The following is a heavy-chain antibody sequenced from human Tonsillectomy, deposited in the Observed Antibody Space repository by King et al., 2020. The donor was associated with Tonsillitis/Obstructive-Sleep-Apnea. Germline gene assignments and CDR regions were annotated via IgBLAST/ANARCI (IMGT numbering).Heavy chain of an antibody. D-gene: IGHD1-1*01. V-gene: IGHV1-3*01. CDR1: GYTFTDYA. Sequence: QLVQSGAEVKKPGASVKVSCKASGYTFTDYAVYWVRQTHGQRLEWMGRINPGTGNKKYSEKLPGRVTITRDTSASIAYLTLNSLRSEDTAVYYCARDRSGPDYWGQGSLVTVSS. CDR3: ARDRSGPDY. J-gene: IGHJ4*02. CDR2: INPGTGNK.